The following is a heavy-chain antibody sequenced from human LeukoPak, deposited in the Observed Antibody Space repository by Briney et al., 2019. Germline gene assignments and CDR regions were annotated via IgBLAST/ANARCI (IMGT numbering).Heavy chain of an antibody. CDR1: GGSISSHY. Sequence: SETLSLTCTVSGGSISSHYWSWIRQPPGKGLEWIGYIYYSGSTNYNPSLKSRVTISVDTSKNQFSLKLSSVTAADTAVYYCARVGYSYDFDYWGQGTLVTVSS. CDR2: IYYSGST. V-gene: IGHV4-59*11. D-gene: IGHD5-18*01. J-gene: IGHJ4*02. CDR3: ARVGYSYDFDY.